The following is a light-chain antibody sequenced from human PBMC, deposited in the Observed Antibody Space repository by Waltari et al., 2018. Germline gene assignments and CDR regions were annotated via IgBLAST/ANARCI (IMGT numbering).Light chain of an antibody. CDR3: QQYNNWLWT. J-gene: IGKJ1*01. CDR1: QSVSSN. V-gene: IGKV3-15*01. CDR2: GAS. Sequence: EIVMTQSPVTLSVSPGERATLSCRASQSVSSNLAWYQQKPGQAPRLLIYGASTRATGIPARFSGSGSGTEFTLTISSLQSEDFAVYYCQQYNNWLWTFGQGTKVEIK.